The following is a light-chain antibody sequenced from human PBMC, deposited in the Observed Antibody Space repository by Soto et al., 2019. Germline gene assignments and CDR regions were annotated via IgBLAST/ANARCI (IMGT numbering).Light chain of an antibody. V-gene: IGLV2-14*01. CDR2: EVS. Sequence: QSALTQPASVSGSPGQSITISCTGTSSDVGGYNYVSWYQQHPGKAPKLMIYEVSNRPSGVSNSFSGSKSGNTAALTISGLQAEEGADYYCSSYSSSSTLVFGGGTKLTVL. J-gene: IGLJ2*01. CDR3: SSYSSSSTLV. CDR1: SSDVGGYNY.